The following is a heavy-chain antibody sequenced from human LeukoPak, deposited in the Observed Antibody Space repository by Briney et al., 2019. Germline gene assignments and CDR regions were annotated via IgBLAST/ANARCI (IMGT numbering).Heavy chain of an antibody. Sequence: ETLSLTCTVSGGSISSNIYYWGWIRQPPGKGLEWVANINQDGGQTPYAGAVQGRFTISRDNARNVLYLQMNSLRGDDTAVYYCATLSHDVFSGHSPFDRWGQGTLVTVSS. D-gene: IGHD3-3*01. CDR3: ATLSHDVFSGHSPFDR. V-gene: IGHV3-7*01. CDR2: INQDGGQT. J-gene: IGHJ4*02. CDR1: GGSISSNIYY.